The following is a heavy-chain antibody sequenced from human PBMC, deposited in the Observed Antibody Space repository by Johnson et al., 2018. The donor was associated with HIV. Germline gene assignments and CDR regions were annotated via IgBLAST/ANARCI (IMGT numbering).Heavy chain of an antibody. Sequence: QVQLVESGGGLVKTGESLRLSCAASGFTFSSFAMHWVRQAPGKGLEWVAVISYDGSNKYYADSVKGRFTISRDNSKNTLYLQMNSLRAEDTAVYYCARSPLTGDPRGAFDIWGHGTMVTVSS. V-gene: IGHV3-30*14. J-gene: IGHJ3*02. CDR3: ARSPLTGDPRGAFDI. CDR2: ISYDGSNK. D-gene: IGHD7-27*01. CDR1: GFTFSSFA.